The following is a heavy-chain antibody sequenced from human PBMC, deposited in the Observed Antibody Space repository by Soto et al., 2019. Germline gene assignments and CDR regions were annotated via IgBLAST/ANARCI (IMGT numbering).Heavy chain of an antibody. D-gene: IGHD6-13*01. J-gene: IGHJ4*02. V-gene: IGHV3-30*04. Sequence: QVQLVESGGGVVQPGRSLRLSCAASGFTFRNYAMYWVRQAPNKGLEWVAVISYDGRSKYYADSVKGRFTISRDSPTNTLSLQMNSLRAEDTAVYYCARERGIVATGSVSYWGQGTLVTVSS. CDR3: ARERGIVATGSVSY. CDR2: ISYDGRSK. CDR1: GFTFRNYA.